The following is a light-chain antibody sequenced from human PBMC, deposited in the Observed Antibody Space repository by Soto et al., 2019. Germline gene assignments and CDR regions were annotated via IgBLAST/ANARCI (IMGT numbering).Light chain of an antibody. CDR2: GAS. CDR3: QQYGSSSLT. Sequence: EIVLTPSPGTLSLSPGERATLSCRASQSVSSSYLAWYQQKPGQAPRLLIYGASSRAPGIPDRFSGSGSGTDFTLTISRLEPEDFAVYYCQQYGSSSLTFGGGTKVEIK. CDR1: QSVSSSY. V-gene: IGKV3-20*01. J-gene: IGKJ4*01.